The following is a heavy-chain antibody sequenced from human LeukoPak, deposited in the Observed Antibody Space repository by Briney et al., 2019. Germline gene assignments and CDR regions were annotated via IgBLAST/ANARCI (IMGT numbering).Heavy chain of an antibody. V-gene: IGHV3-48*01. Sequence: GGSLRLSCAASGFTSSTYNMNWVRQAPGKGLGWVSYINTDSSSIYYADSVKGRFTISRNNAKDSLYLHMNSLRAEDTAVYYCARARNPLGYCSGGSCLYYFDYWGQGTLVTVSS. CDR1: GFTSSTYN. CDR2: INTDSSSI. J-gene: IGHJ4*02. CDR3: ARARNPLGYCSGGSCLYYFDY. D-gene: IGHD2-15*01.